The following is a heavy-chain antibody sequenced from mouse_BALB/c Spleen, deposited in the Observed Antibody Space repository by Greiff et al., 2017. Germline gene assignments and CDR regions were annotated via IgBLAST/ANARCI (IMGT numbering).Heavy chain of an antibody. Sequence: DLVKPGASVKLSCKASGYTFTSYWINWIKQRPGQGLEWIGRIAPGSGSTYYNEMFKGKATFTADTSSNTAYMQLSSLTSEDSAVYYCARSVYYDYPYYFDYWGQGTTLTVSS. CDR2: IAPGSGST. V-gene: IGHV1S41*01. D-gene: IGHD2-4*01. CDR1: GYTFTSYW. J-gene: IGHJ2*01. CDR3: ARSVYYDYPYYFDY.